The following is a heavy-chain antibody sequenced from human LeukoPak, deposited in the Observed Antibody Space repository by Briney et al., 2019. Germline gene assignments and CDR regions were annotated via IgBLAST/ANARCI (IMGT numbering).Heavy chain of an antibody. CDR2: MNPNSGNT. V-gene: IGHV1-8*01. J-gene: IGHJ6*02. Sequence: EASVKVSCKASGYTFTSYDINWVRQATGQGLEWMGWMNPNSGNTGYAQKFQGRVTMTRNTSISTAYMELSSLRSEDTAVYYCARGLRSSYVVDYYYGMDVWGQGTTVTVSS. CDR3: ARGLRSSYVVDYYYGMDV. D-gene: IGHD6-13*01. CDR1: GYTFTSYD.